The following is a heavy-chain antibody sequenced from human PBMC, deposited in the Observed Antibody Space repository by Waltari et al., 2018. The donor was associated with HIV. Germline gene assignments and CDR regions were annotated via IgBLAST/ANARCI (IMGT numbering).Heavy chain of an antibody. Sequence: QVQLVDSGGGVVQPGRSLRLPCAASGFPFHRYAFHWVRQAPGKGLEWVAVISYDGRHIFYADSVRGRFTISRDNSKNTLYLQMNSLTPADTAVYYCARAYNWNIRSPGFCDFWGQGTLVTVSS. CDR3: ARAYNWNIRSPGFCDF. D-gene: IGHD1-20*01. V-gene: IGHV3-30*04. J-gene: IGHJ4*02. CDR1: GFPFHRYA. CDR2: ISYDGRHI.